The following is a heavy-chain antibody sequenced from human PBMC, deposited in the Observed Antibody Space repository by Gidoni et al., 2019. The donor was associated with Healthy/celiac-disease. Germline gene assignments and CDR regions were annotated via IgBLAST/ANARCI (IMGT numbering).Heavy chain of an antibody. J-gene: IGHJ4*02. CDR1: GGSISSSNW. V-gene: IGHV4-4*02. D-gene: IGHD2-2*01. CDR2: IYHSGST. Sequence: QVQLQESGPGLVKPSGTLSLTCAVSGGSISSSNWWSWVRQPPGKGLEWIGEIYHSGSTNYNPSLKSRVTISVDKSKNQFSLKLSSVTAADTAVYYCARDAPLDCSSTSCYEESGGGFDYWGQGTLVTVSS. CDR3: ARDAPLDCSSTSCYEESGGGFDY.